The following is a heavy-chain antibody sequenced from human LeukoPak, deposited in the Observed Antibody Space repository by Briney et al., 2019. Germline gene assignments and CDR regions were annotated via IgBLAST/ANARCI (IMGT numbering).Heavy chain of an antibody. CDR2: IYYSGST. J-gene: IGHJ4*02. CDR1: GASINSSNYY. V-gene: IGHV4-39*01. Sequence: PSETPSLTCTVSGASINSSNYYWGWIRQPPGKGLKWIGSIYYSGSTYYNPSLTSRVTISVDTSKNQSSLKLSSVTAADTAVYYCARLDYGGHYFDYWGQGTLVTVSS. D-gene: IGHD4-17*01. CDR3: ARLDYGGHYFDY.